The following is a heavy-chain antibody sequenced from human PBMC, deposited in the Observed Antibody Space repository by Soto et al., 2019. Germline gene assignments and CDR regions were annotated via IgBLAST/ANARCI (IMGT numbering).Heavy chain of an antibody. V-gene: IGHV4-4*02. J-gene: IGHJ4*02. CDR2: IYHSGST. D-gene: IGHD6-19*01. CDR1: GGSISSSNW. Sequence: SETLSLTCAVSGGSISSSNWWSWVRQPPGKGLEWIGEIYHSGSTNYSPSLKSRVTISVDKSKNQFSLKLSSVTAADTAVYYCARAGGLEAEAVYYWSQGTLVTVSS. CDR3: ARAGGLEAEAVYY.